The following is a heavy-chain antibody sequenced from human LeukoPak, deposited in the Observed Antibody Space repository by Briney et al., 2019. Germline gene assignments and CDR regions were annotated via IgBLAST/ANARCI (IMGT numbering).Heavy chain of an antibody. J-gene: IGHJ4*02. CDR3: VRQPRVHTPDF. CDR2: VSPSDTDT. D-gene: IGHD1-1*01. CDR1: GYTFTNFW. Sequence: GESLKISCEGSGYTFTNFWIGWVRQMPGKGLEWMGIVSPSDTDTRYSPSFQGQVTISADKSITTAYLQWSSLKASDTATYYCVRQPRVHTPDFWGQGTLVTVSS. V-gene: IGHV5-51*01.